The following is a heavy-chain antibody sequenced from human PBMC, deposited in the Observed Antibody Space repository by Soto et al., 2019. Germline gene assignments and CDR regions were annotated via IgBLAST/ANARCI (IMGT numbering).Heavy chain of an antibody. CDR2: IWYDGSKK. V-gene: IGHV3-33*01. CDR3: ARDASYYSLWSGYYPSRNGMDV. Sequence: QVQVVESGGGVVQPGRSLRLSRAASGFTFSSFGMHWVRQAPGKGLEWVSLIWYDGSKKSYGDSVKGRFTISRDNSRNTVCLQMNSLRADDTAVYYCARDASYYSLWSGYYPSRNGMDVWGQGTTVTVSS. D-gene: IGHD3-3*01. CDR1: GFTFSSFG. J-gene: IGHJ6*02.